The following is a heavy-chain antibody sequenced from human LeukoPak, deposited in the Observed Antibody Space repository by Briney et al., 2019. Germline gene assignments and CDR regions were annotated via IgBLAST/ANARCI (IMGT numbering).Heavy chain of an antibody. V-gene: IGHV4-39*07. J-gene: IGHJ4*02. CDR1: GGSISSSSYY. CDR3: ARNSARDGYRTGMDY. Sequence: PSETLSFTCTVSGGSISSSSYYWGWIRQPPGKGLEWIGSIYYSGSTYYNPSLKSRVTISVDTSKNQFSLKLSSVTAADTAVYYCARNSARDGYRTGMDYWGQGTLVTVSS. CDR2: IYYSGST. D-gene: IGHD5-24*01.